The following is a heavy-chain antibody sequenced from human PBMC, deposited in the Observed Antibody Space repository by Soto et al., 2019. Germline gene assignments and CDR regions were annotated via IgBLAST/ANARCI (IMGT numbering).Heavy chain of an antibody. CDR2: ISGYNGDT. CDR1: GYTFSRYG. D-gene: IGHD2-8*01. CDR3: AKNGQPPYYYYGLDV. J-gene: IGHJ6*02. Sequence: QGQQVQSGGEVKKSGASVKVSCKASGYTFSRYGISWVRQAPGQGLEWMGWISGYNGDTNYAQKFQGRVTMTIDTSTTTAYMELRSLTSDDTAVYYCAKNGQPPYYYYGLDVWGQGTTVTVSS. V-gene: IGHV1-18*01.